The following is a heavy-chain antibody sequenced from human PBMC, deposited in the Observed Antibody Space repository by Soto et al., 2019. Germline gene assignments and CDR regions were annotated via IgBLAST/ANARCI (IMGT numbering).Heavy chain of an antibody. CDR2: IKSKTDGGAT. V-gene: IGHV3-15*07. J-gene: IGHJ4*02. Sequence: EVQLVESGGGLVKPGGSLRLSCAASGFTFSNAWMNWVRQAPGKGLEWVGRIKSKTDGGATDYAAPVNGRFTISRDDSKNTLYLQMNSLKTEDTAVYYCTTDSPIAAAGIGAARYWGQGTLVTVSS. D-gene: IGHD6-13*01. CDR3: TTDSPIAAAGIGAARY. CDR1: GFTFSNAW.